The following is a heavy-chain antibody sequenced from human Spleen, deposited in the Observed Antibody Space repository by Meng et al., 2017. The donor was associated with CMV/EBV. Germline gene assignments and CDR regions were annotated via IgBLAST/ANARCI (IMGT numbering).Heavy chain of an antibody. D-gene: IGHD5-24*01. J-gene: IGHJ4*02. CDR2: INHSGST. Sequence: SETLSLTCAVYNGSFSGYSWTWIRQPPGGGLEWIAEINHSGSTNYHPSFKSRVTISVFSSKNQFSLRLNSVTAADTAMYYCARSDRDGYVYFDYWGQGTLVTVSS. CDR1: NGSFSGYS. V-gene: IGHV4-34*01. CDR3: ARSDRDGYVYFDY.